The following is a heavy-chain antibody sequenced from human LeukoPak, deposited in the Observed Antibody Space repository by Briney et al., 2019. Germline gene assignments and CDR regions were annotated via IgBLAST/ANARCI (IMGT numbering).Heavy chain of an antibody. Sequence: GGSLRLSCAASGFTFSDYYMSWIRQAPGKGLEWVSYISSSSSYTNYADSVKGRFTISRDNAKNSLYLQMNSLGAEDTAVYYCARARIAAEDWFDPWGQGTLVTVSP. D-gene: IGHD6-6*01. J-gene: IGHJ5*02. CDR1: GFTFSDYY. CDR2: ISSSSSYT. CDR3: ARARIAAEDWFDP. V-gene: IGHV3-11*06.